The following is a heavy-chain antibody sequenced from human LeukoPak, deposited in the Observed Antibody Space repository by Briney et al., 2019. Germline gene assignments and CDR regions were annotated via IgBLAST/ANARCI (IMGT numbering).Heavy chain of an antibody. CDR2: IYSRGDT. V-gene: IGHV4-4*07. CDR1: GGSISSYY. J-gene: IGHJ4*02. CDR3: ARDAYYYGSSGYYILDS. Sequence: SETLSLTCTVSGGSISSYYWSWIRQPAGEGLEWIGRIYSRGDTYYNPSLNSRVTMSVDTSKNQFSLSLNSVTAADTAVYYCARDAYYYGSSGYYILDSWGQGTLVTVSS. D-gene: IGHD3-22*01.